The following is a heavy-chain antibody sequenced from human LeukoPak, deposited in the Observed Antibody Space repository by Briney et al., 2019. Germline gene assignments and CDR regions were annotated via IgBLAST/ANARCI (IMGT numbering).Heavy chain of an antibody. CDR2: ISYDGSNK. J-gene: IGHJ4*02. CDR1: GFTFSSYA. CDR3: ARDPSKGGYYFDY. V-gene: IGHV3-30-3*01. Sequence: GGSLRLSCAASGFTFSSYAMHWVRQAPGKGLEWVAVISYDGSNKYYADSVKGRFTISRDNSKNTLYLQMNSLRAEDTAVYYCARDPSKGGYYFDYWGQGTLVTVSS. D-gene: IGHD2-2*01.